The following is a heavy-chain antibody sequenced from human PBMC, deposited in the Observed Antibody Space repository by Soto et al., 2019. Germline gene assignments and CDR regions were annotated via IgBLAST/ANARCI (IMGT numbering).Heavy chain of an antibody. CDR2: TYYRSNWRH. CDR1: GDSVSSNTAA. J-gene: IGHJ4*02. CDR3: ARGVAGTGFDL. V-gene: IGHV6-1*01. D-gene: IGHD6-19*01. Sequence: SRTLSLPCAISGDSVSSNTAAWNWIRSSPSRGLEWLGRTYYRSNWRHDYAVSVKSRITVTPDTSKNHFSLQLNSVTPADTAVYYCARGVAGTGFDLWGQGTLVTVSS.